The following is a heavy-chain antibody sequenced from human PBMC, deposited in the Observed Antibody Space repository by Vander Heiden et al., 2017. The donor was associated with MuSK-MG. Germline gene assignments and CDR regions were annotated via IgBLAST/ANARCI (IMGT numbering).Heavy chain of an antibody. D-gene: IGHD3-3*01. Sequence: QVQLQQWGAGLLKPSETLSLTCAVYGGSFSGYYWSWIRHPPGKGLEWIGEINHSGSTNYNPSLKSRVTISVDTSKNQFSLKLSSVTAADTAVYYCARGDYDFWSGYLDNWFDPWGQGTLVTVSS. CDR3: ARGDYDFWSGYLDNWFDP. CDR1: GGSFSGYY. J-gene: IGHJ5*02. V-gene: IGHV4-34*01. CDR2: INHSGST.